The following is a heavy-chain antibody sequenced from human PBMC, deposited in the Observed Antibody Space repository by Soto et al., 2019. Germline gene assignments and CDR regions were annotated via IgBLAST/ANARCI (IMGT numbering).Heavy chain of an antibody. D-gene: IGHD2-15*01. Sequence: TLSLTCTVSGGSISSGGYYWSWIRQHPGKGLEWIGYIYYSGSTYYNPSLKSRVTISVDTSKNQFSLKLSSVTAADTAVYYCAGDIGGYCSGGSCYTDIVATAFDYWGQGTLVTVSS. CDR3: AGDIGGYCSGGSCYTDIVATAFDY. J-gene: IGHJ4*02. CDR1: GGSISSGGYY. CDR2: IYYSGST. V-gene: IGHV4-31*03.